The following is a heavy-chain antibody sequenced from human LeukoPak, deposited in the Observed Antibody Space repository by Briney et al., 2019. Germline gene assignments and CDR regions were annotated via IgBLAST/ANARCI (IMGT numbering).Heavy chain of an antibody. CDR3: AREIYSGYDYDAFDI. J-gene: IGHJ3*02. CDR1: GFTFSSYW. Sequence: GGSLRLSCAASGFTFSSYWMHWVRQAPGKGLVWVSRINSDGSSTRYADSVKGRFTISRDNAKSTLYLQMNSLRAEDTAVYYCAREIYSGYDYDAFDIWGQGTMVTVSS. V-gene: IGHV3-74*01. D-gene: IGHD5-12*01. CDR2: INSDGSST.